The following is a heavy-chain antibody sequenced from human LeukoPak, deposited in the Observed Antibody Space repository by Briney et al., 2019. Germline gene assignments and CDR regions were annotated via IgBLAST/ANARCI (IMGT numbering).Heavy chain of an antibody. V-gene: IGHV3-30*02. CDR1: GFSFGNYD. CDR2: IWYDGSNQ. Sequence: GGSLRLSCAASGFSFGNYDMHWVRQAPGKGLEWVAVIWYDGSNQYYADSVKGRFTISRNNSKNTLYLQMNSLRAEDTAVYYCAKGLSMYYFDYWGQGTLVTVSS. J-gene: IGHJ4*02. CDR3: AKGLSMYYFDY. D-gene: IGHD3-16*02.